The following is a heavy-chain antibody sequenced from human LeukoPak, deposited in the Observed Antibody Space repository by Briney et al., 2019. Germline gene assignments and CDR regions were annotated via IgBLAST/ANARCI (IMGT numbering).Heavy chain of an antibody. J-gene: IGHJ4*02. Sequence: PGGYLRLSCAASGFTFSSYAMSWVRQAPGKGLEWVSAISGSGGSTYYADSVKGRFTISRDNSKNTLYLQMNSLRAEDTAVYYCAKVEETYYYDSSGYYSYWGQGTLVTVSS. V-gene: IGHV3-23*01. D-gene: IGHD3-22*01. CDR2: ISGSGGST. CDR3: AKVEETYYYDSSGYYSY. CDR1: GFTFSSYA.